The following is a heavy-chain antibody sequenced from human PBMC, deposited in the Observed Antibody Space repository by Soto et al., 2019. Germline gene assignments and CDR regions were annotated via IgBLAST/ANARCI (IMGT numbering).Heavy chain of an antibody. D-gene: IGHD6-6*01. CDR2: INAGNGNT. Sequence: ASVKVSCKASGYTFTSYAMHWVRQAPGQRLEWMGWINAGNGNTKYSQKFQGRVTITRDTSASTAYMELSSLRSEDTAVYYCARHGLIYFYSSSSGPFYYCSQGTLVTVSS. CDR3: ARHGLIYFYSSSSGPFYY. V-gene: IGHV1-3*01. CDR1: GYTFTSYA. J-gene: IGHJ4*02.